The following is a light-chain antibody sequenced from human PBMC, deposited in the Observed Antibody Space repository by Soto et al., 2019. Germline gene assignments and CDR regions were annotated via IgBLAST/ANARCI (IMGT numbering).Light chain of an antibody. CDR1: QSISSW. V-gene: IGKV1-12*01. CDR3: QQANSFPIS. J-gene: IGKJ5*01. Sequence: TQITQSPLSLSASVGEKIIITCRASQSISSWLAWYQQKPGKAPKLLIYGASSLQSGVPSRFSGSGSGTDFTLTISNLQPEDFATYYCQQANSFPISFGQGTRLEIK. CDR2: GAS.